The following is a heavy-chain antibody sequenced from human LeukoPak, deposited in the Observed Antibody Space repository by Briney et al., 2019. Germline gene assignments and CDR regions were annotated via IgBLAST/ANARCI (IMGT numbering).Heavy chain of an antibody. J-gene: IGHJ4*02. D-gene: IGHD2-15*01. Sequence: GGSLRLSCAASGFTFSSYAMSWVRQAPGKGLEWVSAISGSGGSTYYADSVKGRFTISRDNSKNTLYLQMNSLRVDDTAVYYCVEDVVVIVAAKPGIWGQGTLVTVSS. CDR1: GFTFSSYA. CDR3: VEDVVVIVAAKPGI. V-gene: IGHV3-23*01. CDR2: ISGSGGST.